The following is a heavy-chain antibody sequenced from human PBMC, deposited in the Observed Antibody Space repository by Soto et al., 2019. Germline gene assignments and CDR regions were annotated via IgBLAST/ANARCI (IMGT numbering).Heavy chain of an antibody. CDR1: GYTFTSYG. CDR2: ISAYNGNT. J-gene: IGHJ6*02. CDR3: ARETREDFWSGSDYGMDV. D-gene: IGHD3-3*01. V-gene: IGHV1-18*01. Sequence: QVQLVQSGAEVKKPGASVKVSCKASGYTFTSYGISWVRQAPGQGLEWMGWISAYNGNTNYAQKLQGRVTMTTDTSTSTAYMELRSLRSDDTAVYYCARETREDFWSGSDYGMDVWGQGTTVTVSS.